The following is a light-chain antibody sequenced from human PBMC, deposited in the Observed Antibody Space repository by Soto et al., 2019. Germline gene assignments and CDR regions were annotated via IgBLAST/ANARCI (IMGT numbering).Light chain of an antibody. J-gene: IGLJ1*01. V-gene: IGLV2-14*01. CDR2: DVS. CDR3: CSYTTSNTRQIV. Sequence: SVLTQPASVSGSPGQSITISCPGTSSDVGGYNYVSWYQQHPGKAPKFMIYDVSNRPSGVSNRFSGSKSGSTASLTISGLQAEDEADYYCCSYTTSNTRQIVFGTGTKVTVL. CDR1: SSDVGGYNY.